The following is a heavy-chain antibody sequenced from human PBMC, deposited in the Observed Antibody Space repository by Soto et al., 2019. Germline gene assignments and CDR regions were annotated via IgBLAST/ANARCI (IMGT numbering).Heavy chain of an antibody. Sequence: GGSLRLSCAASGFTFRDHAMHWVRQAPGKGREWLAIIWNDGSNKFYAGSVQGRFTISRDNSKNAVYLQMNTLSAEDTAVYYCARALFPDVDIYAMDVWGQGTTVTVSS. CDR2: IWNDGSNK. D-gene: IGHD5-12*01. CDR1: GFTFRDHA. CDR3: ARALFPDVDIYAMDV. V-gene: IGHV3-33*01. J-gene: IGHJ6*02.